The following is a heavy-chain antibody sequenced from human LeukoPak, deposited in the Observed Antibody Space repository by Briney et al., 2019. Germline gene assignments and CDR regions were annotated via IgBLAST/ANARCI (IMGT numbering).Heavy chain of an antibody. D-gene: IGHD2-2*01. V-gene: IGHV3-33*01. Sequence: GRSLRLSCAASGFTFRSYGMHWVRQAPGEGLEWVAVIWYDGSNKNYADSVKGRFTISRDNSMNTLYLQMNSLRAEDTAVYYCARDRAAAMEYYYMDVWGKGTTVTVSS. J-gene: IGHJ6*03. CDR3: ARDRAAAMEYYYMDV. CDR2: IWYDGSNK. CDR1: GFTFRSYG.